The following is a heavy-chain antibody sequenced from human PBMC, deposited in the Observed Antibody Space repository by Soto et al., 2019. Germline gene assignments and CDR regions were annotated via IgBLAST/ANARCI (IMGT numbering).Heavy chain of an antibody. Sequence: EVQLLESGGGLVQPGGSLRLSCAGSGFTFINYAMNWVRQAPGKGLEWVSSISGGGDAAFFGDSVRGRFTISRDNSKNTVTLQMNSLGVGDTAVYYCARKILGSTTRPDYWYSDRWGRGTLVTVSS. CDR1: GFTFINYA. V-gene: IGHV3-23*01. CDR3: ARKILGSTTRPDYWYSDR. D-gene: IGHD2-2*01. J-gene: IGHJ2*01. CDR2: ISGGGDAA.